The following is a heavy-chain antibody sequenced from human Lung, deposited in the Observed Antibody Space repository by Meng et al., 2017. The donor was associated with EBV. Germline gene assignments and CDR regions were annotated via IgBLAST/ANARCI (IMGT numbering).Heavy chain of an antibody. CDR1: GYTFTRHA. CDR2: MNTKTGNP. CDR3: ARDDNGAPDY. J-gene: IGHJ4*02. Sequence: QEQRVQSGSGVKQPGASVKVSCKASGYTFTRHAINGVRQDPGQGLEWMGWMNTKTGNPTYAQGFTGRFVFSLDTSVSTAYLQISSLKAEDTAMYYCARDDNGAPDYWGQGTLVTVSS. D-gene: IGHD1-14*01. V-gene: IGHV7-4-1*02.